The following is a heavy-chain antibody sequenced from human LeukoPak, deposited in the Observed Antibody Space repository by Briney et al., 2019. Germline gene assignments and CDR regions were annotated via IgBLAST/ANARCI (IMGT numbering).Heavy chain of an antibody. CDR2: INPKTGGT. CDR1: GYTFTGYY. D-gene: IGHD3-16*01. CDR3: ASGSSKYVFGYYMDV. V-gene: IGHV1-2*02. J-gene: IGHJ6*03. Sequence: ASVKVSCKASGYTFTGYYIHWARQAPGQGLEWVGWINPKTGGTNYAQKFSDRVTMTTDMSTSTAYMELIRLRSRDTAVYSCASGSSKYVFGYYMDVWGKGTTIIVSS.